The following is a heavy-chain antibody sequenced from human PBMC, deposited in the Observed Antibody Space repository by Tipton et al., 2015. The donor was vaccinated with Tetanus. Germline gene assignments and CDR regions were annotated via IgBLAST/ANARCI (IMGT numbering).Heavy chain of an antibody. Sequence: TLSLTCTVFGGSISSSTYYWGWIRQPPGKGLEWIGTINYIQGTYHNPSLKSRVTISVDTSQNEVSLKVTSVTAADTARNYCARHWGMPLGAYAFNYWGQGTLVTVSS. CDR2: INYIQGT. CDR3: ARHWGMPLGAYAFNY. J-gene: IGHJ4*02. D-gene: IGHD2-8*01. V-gene: IGHV4-39*01. CDR1: GGSISSSTYY.